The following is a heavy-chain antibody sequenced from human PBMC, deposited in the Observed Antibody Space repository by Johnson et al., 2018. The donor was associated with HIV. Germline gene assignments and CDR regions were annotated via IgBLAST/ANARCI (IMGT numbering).Heavy chain of an antibody. J-gene: IGHJ3*02. Sequence: VQLVESGGGLVQPGGSLRLSCAASGFNVSSNYMSWDRQAPGKGLEWVSVIYRGGSTYYINSVKGRFTISRDNSKNTLYLQMNSVRAEDTAVYYCAREWGEGAFDIWGQGTMVTVSS. CDR2: IYRGGST. CDR3: AREWGEGAFDI. V-gene: IGHV3-66*01. CDR1: GFNVSSNY. D-gene: IGHD3-16*01.